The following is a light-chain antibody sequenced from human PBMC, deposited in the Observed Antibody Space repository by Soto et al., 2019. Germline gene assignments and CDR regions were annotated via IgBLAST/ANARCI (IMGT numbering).Light chain of an antibody. CDR1: SGDIGAFKY. CDR2: EVT. V-gene: IGLV2-8*01. CDR3: SAYAGFNNLL. J-gene: IGLJ2*01. Sequence: QSALTQPPSASGSPGESVTMSCTGSSGDIGAFKYVSWFQQFPDKAPKLIIYEVTERPSGVPGRFSGSKSDNTASLTVSGLQPDDEATYFCSAYAGFNNLLFGGGTKLTVL.